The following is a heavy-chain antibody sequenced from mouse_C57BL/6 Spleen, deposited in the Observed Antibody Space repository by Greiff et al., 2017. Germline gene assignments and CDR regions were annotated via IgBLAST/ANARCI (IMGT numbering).Heavy chain of an antibody. CDR3: ARSSYGKAMDY. J-gene: IGHJ4*01. CDR1: GYTFTSYD. D-gene: IGHD2-10*01. V-gene: IGHV1-85*01. CDR2: IYPRDGST. Sequence: QVQLKQSGPELVKPGASVKLSCKASGYTFTSYDINWVKQRPGQGLEWIGWIYPRDGSTKYNEKFKGKATLTVDTSSSTAYMELHSLTSEDSAVYFCARSSYGKAMDYWGQGTSVTVSS.